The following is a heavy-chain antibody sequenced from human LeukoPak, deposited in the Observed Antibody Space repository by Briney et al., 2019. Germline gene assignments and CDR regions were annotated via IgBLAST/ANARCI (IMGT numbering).Heavy chain of an antibody. V-gene: IGHV1-46*03. J-gene: IGHJ5*02. CDR1: GYTFTRHY. CDR3: ARDSDLGGRDSFGYGPVDP. D-gene: IGHD5-18*01. Sequence: GASVKVSCKASGYTFTRHYMHWVRQAAGQGLEWMGRIDPSDGGTSYAQKFRGRVTMTGDTSTSTVYMELMSLRSEDTAVYYCARDSDLGGRDSFGYGPVDPWGQGTLVTVSS. CDR2: IDPSDGGT.